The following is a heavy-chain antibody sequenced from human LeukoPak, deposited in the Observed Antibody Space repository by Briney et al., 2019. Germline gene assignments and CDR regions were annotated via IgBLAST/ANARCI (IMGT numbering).Heavy chain of an antibody. V-gene: IGHV3-7*01. CDR1: GFTFSNYW. J-gene: IGHJ4*02. D-gene: IGHD3-3*01. CDR2: IKKDGSDK. Sequence: GGSLRLSCAASGFTFSNYWMSWVRQAPGKGLEWVANIKKDGSDKYYVDSVRGRFTISRDNAKNSLYLQMNSLRAEDTAVYYCASTYDFWSGYSDPFDYWGQGTLVTVSS. CDR3: ASTYDFWSGYSDPFDY.